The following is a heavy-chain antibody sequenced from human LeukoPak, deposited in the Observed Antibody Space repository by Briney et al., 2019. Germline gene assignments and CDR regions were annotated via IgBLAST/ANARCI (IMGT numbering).Heavy chain of an antibody. D-gene: IGHD5-24*01. CDR2: ISSSSSYI. CDR3: ARDSGDGYNYDYFDY. V-gene: IGHV3-21*01. Sequence: GGSLRLSCAASGFTFSSYSMNWVRQAPGKGLEWVSSISSSSSYIYYADSVKGRFTISRDNAKNSLYLQMNSLRAEDTAVYYCARDSGDGYNYDYFDYWGQGTLVTVSS. J-gene: IGHJ4*02. CDR1: GFTFSSYS.